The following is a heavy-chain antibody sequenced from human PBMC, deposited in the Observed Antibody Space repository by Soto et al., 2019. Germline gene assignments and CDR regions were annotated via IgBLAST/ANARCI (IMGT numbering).Heavy chain of an antibody. CDR1: GASIRIYY. CDR2: SYYSGST. CDR3: ARDQNGSPHFDY. Sequence: SETLSLTCXVSGASIRIYYWSWIRQPPGKGLEWIGFSYYSGSTNYNPSLKSRVTISVDTSKNQFSLKLTSVTAADTAVYYCARDQNGSPHFDYWGQGTLVTVSS. J-gene: IGHJ4*02. D-gene: IGHD1-26*01. V-gene: IGHV4-59*01.